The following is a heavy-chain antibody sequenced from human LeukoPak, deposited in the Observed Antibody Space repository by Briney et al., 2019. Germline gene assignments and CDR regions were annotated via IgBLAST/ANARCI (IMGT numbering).Heavy chain of an antibody. CDR3: ARGRQLGNTGYYFDY. D-gene: IGHD1-1*01. Sequence: PWGTLSLTCTDSGGSINSNYWSWVRQPPEKGREGIGYISYSGSTNYNASLKSRVTISLDTSKNQFSLTLNPVTAADTAVYYCARGRQLGNTGYYFDYWGQGTLVTVSS. CDR2: ISYSGST. V-gene: IGHV4-59*12. CDR1: GGSINSNY. J-gene: IGHJ4*02.